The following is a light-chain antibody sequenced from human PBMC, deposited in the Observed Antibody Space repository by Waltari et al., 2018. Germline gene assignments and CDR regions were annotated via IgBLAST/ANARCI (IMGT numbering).Light chain of an antibody. CDR3: CSYAGSSTWV. J-gene: IGLJ2*01. CDR1: SSDVGRYNL. Sequence: QSALTQPVYDSASPGQSITIPCTGTSSDVGRYNLVSWYQQHPGKAPKLMIYEGSKRPSGVSNRFSGSKSGNTASLTISGLQAEDEADYYCCSYAGSSTWVFGGGTKLTVL. V-gene: IGLV2-23*01. CDR2: EGS.